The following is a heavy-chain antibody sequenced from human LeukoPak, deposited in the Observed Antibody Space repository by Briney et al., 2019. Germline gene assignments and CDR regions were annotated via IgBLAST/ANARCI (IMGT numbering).Heavy chain of an antibody. CDR1: GFTFDDYA. J-gene: IGHJ4*02. Sequence: PGRSLRLSCAASGFTFDDYAMSWVRQAPGKGLEWVSAISGSGGSTYYADSVKGRFTISRDNSKNTLYLQMNSLRAEDTAVYYCALSSSGLSRPSDYWGQGTLVTVSS. V-gene: IGHV3-23*01. CDR2: ISGSGGST. CDR3: ALSSSGLSRPSDY. D-gene: IGHD6-19*01.